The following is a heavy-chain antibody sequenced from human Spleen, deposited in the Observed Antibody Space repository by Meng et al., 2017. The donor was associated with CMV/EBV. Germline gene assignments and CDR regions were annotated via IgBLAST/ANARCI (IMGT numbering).Heavy chain of an antibody. CDR2: IRYDGSNK. J-gene: IGHJ6*02. CDR3: AKDQLMTTVYYYGMDV. CDR1: GFTFSSYG. V-gene: IGHV3-30*02. D-gene: IGHD4-11*01. Sequence: GESLKISCAASGFTFSSYGMHWVRQAPGKGLEWVAFIRYDGSNKYYADSVKGRFTISRDNSKNTLYLQMNSLRAEDTAVYYCAKDQLMTTVYYYGMDVWGQGTTVTVSS.